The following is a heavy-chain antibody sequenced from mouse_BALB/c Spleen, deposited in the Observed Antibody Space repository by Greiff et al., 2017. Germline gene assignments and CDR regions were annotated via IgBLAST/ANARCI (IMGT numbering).Heavy chain of an antibody. CDR3: ARRVWLGCDY. J-gene: IGHJ2*01. V-gene: IGHV5-6*02. Sequence: DVKLVESGGDLVKPGGSLKLSCAASGFTFSSYGMSWVRQTPDKRLEWVATISSGGSYTYYPDSVKGRFTISRDNAKNTLYLQMSSLKSEDTAMYYCARRVWLGCDYWGQGTTLTVSS. D-gene: IGHD4-1*01. CDR1: GFTFSSYG. CDR2: ISSGGSYT.